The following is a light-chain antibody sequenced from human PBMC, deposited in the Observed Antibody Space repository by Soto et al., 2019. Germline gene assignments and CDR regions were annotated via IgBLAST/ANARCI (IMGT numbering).Light chain of an antibody. Sequence: QSVLTQPASVSGSPGQSITISCTGTTSDIGGFNYVSWYQQHPGKAPRLLIHEVRDRPSGVSNRFSGSKSGSTASLTISGLQAEDEAAYYCSSYRTGSYRTGSTYVVFGGGTKLTVL. CDR2: EVR. CDR1: TSDIGGFNY. CDR3: SSYRTGSYRTGSTYVV. J-gene: IGLJ2*01. V-gene: IGLV2-14*03.